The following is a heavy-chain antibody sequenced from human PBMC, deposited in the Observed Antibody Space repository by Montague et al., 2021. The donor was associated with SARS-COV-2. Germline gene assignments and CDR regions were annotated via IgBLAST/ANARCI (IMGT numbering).Heavy chain of an antibody. CDR3: ARLKRYFDSSGSPSAFDF. CDR1: GGSITNNIDY. V-gene: IGHV4-39*02. D-gene: IGHD3-22*01. Sequence: SETLSLTCTVSGGSITNNIDYWAWIRQPPGKGLEWIGSIYYTGNTXYNPSLKSRVTISVVTSKNHFTLKLSSVTAAETAVHYCARLKRYFDSSGSPSAFDFWGQGTKVTVSS. J-gene: IGHJ3*01. CDR2: IYYTGNT.